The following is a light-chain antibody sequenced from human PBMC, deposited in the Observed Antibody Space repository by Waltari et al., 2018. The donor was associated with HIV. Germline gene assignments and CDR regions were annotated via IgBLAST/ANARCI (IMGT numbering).Light chain of an antibody. CDR1: QGIGNY. J-gene: IGKJ2*01. CDR2: DAS. V-gene: IGKV1-33*01. Sequence: DIQMTQSPSSLSASVGDRVTITCQASQGIGNYLNWYQQKPGKAPKLLIYDASNLETGVPSRFSGSGSGTDFAFTISSLQPEDFATYYCQQYDDLPYTFGQGTKLDVK. CDR3: QQYDDLPYT.